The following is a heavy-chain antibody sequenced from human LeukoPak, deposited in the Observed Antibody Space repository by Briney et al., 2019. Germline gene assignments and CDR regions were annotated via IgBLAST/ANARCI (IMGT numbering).Heavy chain of an antibody. V-gene: IGHV3-74*01. J-gene: IGHJ4*02. Sequence: GGSLRLSCVASGFTFSNYWMHWVRQPPGKGLVWVSRIYVDGRTTNYADSVKGRFTISRDNAKNTVYLEMNSLRAEDTAVYYCARDLGILAPEYYFDYWGQGTLVTVSS. D-gene: IGHD3-9*01. CDR2: IYVDGRTT. CDR1: GFTFSNYW. CDR3: ARDLGILAPEYYFDY.